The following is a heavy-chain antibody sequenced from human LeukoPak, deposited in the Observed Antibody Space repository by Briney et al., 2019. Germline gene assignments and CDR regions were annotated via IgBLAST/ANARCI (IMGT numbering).Heavy chain of an antibody. CDR1: GFTFSDNY. D-gene: IGHD2-21*01. Sequence: PGGSLRLSCAASGFTFSDNYMSWIRQAPGKGLEWVSYISSSGSTIYYADSVKGRFTISRDNAKNSLYLQMNSLRAEDTAVYYCASSPPHYSNFDYCDQGTLVTVSS. CDR2: ISSSGSTI. CDR3: ASSPPHYSNFDY. V-gene: IGHV3-11*04. J-gene: IGHJ4*02.